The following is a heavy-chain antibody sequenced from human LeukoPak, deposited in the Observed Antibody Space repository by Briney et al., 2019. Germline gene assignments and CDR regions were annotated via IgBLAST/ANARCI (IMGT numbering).Heavy chain of an antibody. J-gene: IGHJ4*02. CDR3: VYDNDYDSSGYYYNY. CDR2: ISSNGGST. CDR1: GFTFSSYA. D-gene: IGHD3-22*01. V-gene: IGHV3-64D*09. Sequence: GGSLRLSCSASGFTFSSYAMHWVRQAPGKGLEYASAISSNGGSTYYADSVKGRFTISRDNSKNTLYLQMSSLRAEDTAVYYCVYDNDYDSSGYYYNYWGQGTLVTVSS.